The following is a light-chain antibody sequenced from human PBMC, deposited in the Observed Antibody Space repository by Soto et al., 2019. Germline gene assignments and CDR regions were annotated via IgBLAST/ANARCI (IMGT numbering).Light chain of an antibody. V-gene: IGKV1-13*02. J-gene: IGKJ4*01. CDR3: QQFHSYPLT. Sequence: AIQLPQSPSSLSASVGDRVTITCRASQGISSALAWYQQKPGKAPQLLIYDASSLESGDPSRFSGSGSGTYLTLTIRSLQPEEIATYYCQQFHSYPLTCGGATKVEIK. CDR1: QGISSA. CDR2: DAS.